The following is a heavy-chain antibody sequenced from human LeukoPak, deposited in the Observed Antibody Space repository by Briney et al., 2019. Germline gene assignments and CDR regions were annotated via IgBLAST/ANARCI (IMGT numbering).Heavy chain of an antibody. CDR2: ISGSGGST. D-gene: IGHD3-22*01. V-gene: IGHV3-23*01. Sequence: GGSLRLSCAASGFTFSSYAMSWVRQAPGKGLEWVSAISGSGGSTYYADSVKGRFTISRDNSKNTLYLQMNSPRAEDTAVYYCAKDLPHYYDSSGYGYWGQGTLVTVSS. J-gene: IGHJ4*02. CDR3: AKDLPHYYDSSGYGY. CDR1: GFTFSSYA.